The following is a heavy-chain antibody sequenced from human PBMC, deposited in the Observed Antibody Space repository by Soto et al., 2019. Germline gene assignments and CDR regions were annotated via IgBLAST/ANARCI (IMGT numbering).Heavy chain of an antibody. D-gene: IGHD5-12*01. CDR3: ARGYSGYGKGAFDI. Sequence: ASLKVSCKASGYTFTSYGISWVRQAPGQGLEWMGWISAYNGNTNYAQKLQGRVTMTTDTSTSTAYMELRSLRSDDTAVYYCARGYSGYGKGAFDIWGQGTMVTVSS. CDR2: ISAYNGNT. J-gene: IGHJ3*02. V-gene: IGHV1-18*01. CDR1: GYTFTSYG.